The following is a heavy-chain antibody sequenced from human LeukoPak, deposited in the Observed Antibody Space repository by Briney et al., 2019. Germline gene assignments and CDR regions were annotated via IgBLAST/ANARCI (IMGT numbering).Heavy chain of an antibody. CDR2: ISSSGSTI. Sequence: PGGSPILSCAASGFAFSDYYMSWIRQAPGKGLEWVSYISSSGSTIYYADSVKGRFTISRDNAKNPLYLQMNSLRAEDTAVYYCARDQWLVRVWGQRTLVTVSS. D-gene: IGHD6-19*01. V-gene: IGHV3-11*01. CDR3: ARDQWLVRV. CDR1: GFAFSDYY. J-gene: IGHJ4*02.